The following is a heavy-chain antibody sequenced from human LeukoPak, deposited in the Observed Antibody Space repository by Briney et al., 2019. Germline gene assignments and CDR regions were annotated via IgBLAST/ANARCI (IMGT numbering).Heavy chain of an antibody. CDR1: GGTFSSYA. Sequence: SVKVSCKASGGTFSSYAISWVRQAPGQGLEWMGGIIPIFGTANYAQKFQGRVTITADESTSTAYVELSSLRSEDTAVYYCARAGYDFWSGSGYYYYMDVWGKGTTVTVSS. V-gene: IGHV1-69*01. CDR3: ARAGYDFWSGSGYYYYMDV. J-gene: IGHJ6*03. D-gene: IGHD3-3*01. CDR2: IIPIFGTA.